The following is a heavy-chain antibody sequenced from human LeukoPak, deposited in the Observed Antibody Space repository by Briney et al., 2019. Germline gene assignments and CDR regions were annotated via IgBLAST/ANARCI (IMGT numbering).Heavy chain of an antibody. J-gene: IGHJ4*02. V-gene: IGHV1-46*03. CDR1: GYTFTSYY. Sequence: ASVKVSCKASGYTFTSYYMRWVRQAPGQGLEWMGIINPSGGSTSYAQKFQGRVTMTRDTSTSTVYMELSSLRSEDTAVYYWAREATYYYGSGSLDRFDYWGQGTLVTVSS. CDR3: AREATYYYGSGSLDRFDY. D-gene: IGHD3-10*01. CDR2: INPSGGST.